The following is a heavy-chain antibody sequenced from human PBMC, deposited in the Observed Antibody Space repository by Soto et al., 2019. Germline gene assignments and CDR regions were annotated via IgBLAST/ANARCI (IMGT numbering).Heavy chain of an antibody. J-gene: IGHJ4*01. CDR1: GFTFSSYD. Sequence: GALRLSCAASGFTFSSYDMIWVRQAPGKGLEWVSTIGGSGITAYYPDSVKGRFTISRDNSNSTLYLQMNSLRAEDTAVYYCAKAPTRAGTYWVDYWGRGTLVTVSS. CDR3: AKAPTRAGTYWVDY. D-gene: IGHD1-1*01. V-gene: IGHV3-23*01. CDR2: IGGSGITA.